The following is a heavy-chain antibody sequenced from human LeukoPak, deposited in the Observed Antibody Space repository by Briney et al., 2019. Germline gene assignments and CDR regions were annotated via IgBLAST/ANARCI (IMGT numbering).Heavy chain of an antibody. CDR2: ISYDGSNK. J-gene: IGHJ4*02. CDR3: AKDASYGWGY. D-gene: IGHD3-16*01. Sequence: GRSLRLSCAASGFTFSSYGKHWVRQAPGKGLEWVAVISYDGSNKYYADSVKGRFTISRDNSKNTLYLQMNSLRAEDTAVYYCAKDASYGWGYWGQGTLVTVSS. V-gene: IGHV3-30*18. CDR1: GFTFSSYG.